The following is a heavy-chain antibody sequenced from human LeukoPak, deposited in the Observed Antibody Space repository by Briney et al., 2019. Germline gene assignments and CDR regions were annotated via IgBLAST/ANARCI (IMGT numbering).Heavy chain of an antibody. CDR3: AKSSRGVIGLLDY. Sequence: ASVKVSCKASGYTFSDYTINWVRQAPGQGLEWMGWINTNTGNPTYARDFRGRFVLSVDTSVNTAYLEISGLKTEDTAVYYCAKSSRGVIGLLDYWGQGALVAVSS. D-gene: IGHD3-10*01. CDR1: GYTFSDYT. CDR2: INTNTGNP. J-gene: IGHJ4*02. V-gene: IGHV7-4-1*01.